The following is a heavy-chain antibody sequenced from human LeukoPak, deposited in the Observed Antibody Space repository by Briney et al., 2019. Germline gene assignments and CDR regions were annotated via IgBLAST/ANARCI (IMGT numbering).Heavy chain of an antibody. CDR2: TSDRGDYT. J-gene: IGHJ4*02. D-gene: IGHD1-26*01. Sequence: GGSLRLSCAASGFTFTSYSMSWVRQAPGKGLEWVSGTSDRGDYTYYADSVKGRFTISRDSSKNTLFLQMNSLRAEDTALYFCARKAQYSGHYPLDYWGQGTLVTVSS. CDR3: ARKAQYSGHYPLDY. CDR1: GFTFTSYS. V-gene: IGHV3-23*01.